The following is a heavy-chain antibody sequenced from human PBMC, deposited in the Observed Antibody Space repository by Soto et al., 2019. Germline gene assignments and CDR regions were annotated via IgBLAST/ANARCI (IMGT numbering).Heavy chain of an antibody. D-gene: IGHD3-10*01. CDR1: GFTFSSYA. CDR3: AKETVVYYYGSGSSVAHNWFDP. V-gene: IGHV3-23*01. J-gene: IGHJ5*02. CDR2: ISGSGGST. Sequence: PGGSLRLSCAASGFTFSSYAMSWVRQAPGKGLEWVSAISGSGGSTYYADSVKGRFTISRDNSKNTLYLQMNSLRAEDTAVYYCAKETVVYYYGSGSSVAHNWFDPWGPGTLVTVS.